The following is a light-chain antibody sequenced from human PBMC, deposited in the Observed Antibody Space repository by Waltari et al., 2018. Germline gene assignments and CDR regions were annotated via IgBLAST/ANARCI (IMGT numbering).Light chain of an antibody. CDR1: NSDVGGWNF. CDR3: SSYTTSRTLV. CDR2: EVT. V-gene: IGLV2-14*01. J-gene: IGLJ3*02. Sequence: QSALTQPASVSGSPGQSITISCTGTNSDVGGWNFVSWYHQHPGKAPKLLIFEVTNRSSGIADRFSASKSGNTASLTISGLQAEDEADDYCSSYTTSRTLVFGGGTRLTVL.